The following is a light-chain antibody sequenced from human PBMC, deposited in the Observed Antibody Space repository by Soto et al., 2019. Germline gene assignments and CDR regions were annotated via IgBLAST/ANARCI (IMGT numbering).Light chain of an antibody. CDR1: QAISTW. J-gene: IGKJ1*01. Sequence: DIQMTQSPSSVSASVGDRVTITCRASQAISTWLAWYQQKPGKAPKLLIYAASNLQTGVPSRFSVSGSVTDFTLTISSLQPEDFAPYDCQQANSFPRTFGKRTKVEIK. CDR3: QQANSFPRT. V-gene: IGKV1D-12*01. CDR2: AAS.